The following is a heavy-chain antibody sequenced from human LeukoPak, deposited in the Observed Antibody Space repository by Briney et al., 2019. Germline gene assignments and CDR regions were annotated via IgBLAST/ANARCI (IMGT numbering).Heavy chain of an antibody. CDR1: GFTVSSNY. Sequence: GGSLRLSCAASGFTVSSNYMSWVRQAPGKGLEWVSVIYSGGSTYYADSVKGRFTISRDNSKSTLYIQMNSLRAEDMAVYYCARDENGPMDYWGQGTLVTVSS. CDR2: IYSGGST. J-gene: IGHJ4*02. V-gene: IGHV3-53*05. CDR3: ARDENGPMDY.